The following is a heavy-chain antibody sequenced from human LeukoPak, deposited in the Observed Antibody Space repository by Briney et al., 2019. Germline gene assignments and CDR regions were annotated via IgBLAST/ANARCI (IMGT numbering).Heavy chain of an antibody. J-gene: IGHJ4*02. V-gene: IGHV1-18*01. D-gene: IGHD5-12*01. Sequence: ASVKVSCKASGYTFTDYGFSWVRQAPGQGLEWMGWISTSNGRTNYVQNLQGRVTMTTDTSTNTAYMELGSLTSDDTAVSYCARVSWDSGFVLDSWGQGTLVTVSS. CDR3: ARVSWDSGFVLDS. CDR1: GYTFTDYG. CDR2: ISTSNGRT.